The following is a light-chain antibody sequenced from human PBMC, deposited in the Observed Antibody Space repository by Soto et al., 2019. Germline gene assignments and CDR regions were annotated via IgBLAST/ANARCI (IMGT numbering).Light chain of an antibody. V-gene: IGKV3-11*01. CDR1: QSVSNY. J-gene: IGKJ4*01. CDR3: QQRSSWPLLT. Sequence: EIVLTQSPATLSLSPGERATLSCRASQSVSNYLAWFQQKPGQAPRLLIHDASNRATGITARFSGSGSGTDFTLTISSLEPEDFAVYYCQQRSSWPLLTFGGGTKVEI. CDR2: DAS.